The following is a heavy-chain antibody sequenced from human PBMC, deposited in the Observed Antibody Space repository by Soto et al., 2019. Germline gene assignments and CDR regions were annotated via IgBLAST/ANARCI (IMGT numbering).Heavy chain of an antibody. J-gene: IGHJ4*02. Sequence: VQLVESGGGLVKPGGSLRLSCAASGFTFSSYSMNWVRQAPGKGLEWVSSISSSSSYIYYADSVKGRFTISRDNAKNSLYLQMNSLRAEDTAVYYCARDFYYDSSGYALDYWGQGTLVTVSS. CDR1: GFTFSSYS. CDR2: ISSSSSYI. V-gene: IGHV3-21*01. CDR3: ARDFYYDSSGYALDY. D-gene: IGHD3-22*01.